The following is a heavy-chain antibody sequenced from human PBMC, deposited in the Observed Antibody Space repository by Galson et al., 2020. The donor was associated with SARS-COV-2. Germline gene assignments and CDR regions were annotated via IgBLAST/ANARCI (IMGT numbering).Heavy chain of an antibody. CDR3: ARAPRKTSTIFGVVTYDYYYMDV. CDR1: GYTFTSYG. J-gene: IGHJ6*03. V-gene: IGHV1-18*04. D-gene: IGHD3-3*01. CDR2: ISAYNGNT. Sequence: ASVKVSCKASGYTFTSYGISWVRQAPGQGLEWMGWISAYNGNTNYAQKLQGRVTMTTDTSTSTAYMELRSLRSDDTAVYYCARAPRKTSTIFGVVTYDYYYMDVWGKGTTVTVSS.